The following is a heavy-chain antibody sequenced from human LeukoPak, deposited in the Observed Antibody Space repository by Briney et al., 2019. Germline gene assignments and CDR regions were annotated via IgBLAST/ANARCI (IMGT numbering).Heavy chain of an antibody. J-gene: IGHJ4*01. CDR3: ARHGGDYCDRIDY. CDR2: IRSSGSTI. D-gene: IGHD3-22*01. CDR1: GFTFSSYD. Sequence: GGSLRLSCAASGFTFSSYDMNWVRQAPGKGLEWVSYIRSSGSTIYYADSVKGRFTISRDNAKNALYLQMNSLRAEDTAVYYGARHGGDYCDRIDYWGHGALVTVSS. V-gene: IGHV3-48*03.